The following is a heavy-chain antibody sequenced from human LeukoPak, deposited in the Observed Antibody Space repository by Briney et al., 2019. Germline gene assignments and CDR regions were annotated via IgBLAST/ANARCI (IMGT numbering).Heavy chain of an antibody. CDR3: VKTYGSGSPTYYFDS. V-gene: IGHV4-39*01. D-gene: IGHD3-10*01. CDR2: IYYRGTT. Sequence: PSETLSLTCAASGGSISSSNYYWGWIRQPPGKGLEWIGSIYYRGTTYYNPSLQSRVVVFVDTSKNQFSLKLSSVTAADTAVYYCVKTYGSGSPTYYFDSWGQGTLVTVSS. CDR1: GGSISSSNYY. J-gene: IGHJ4*02.